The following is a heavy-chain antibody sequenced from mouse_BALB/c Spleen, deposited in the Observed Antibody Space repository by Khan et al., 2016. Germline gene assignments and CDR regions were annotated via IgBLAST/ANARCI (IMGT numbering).Heavy chain of an antibody. D-gene: IGHD2-4*01. J-gene: IGHJ3*01. V-gene: IGHV5-4*02. CDR2: ISDGGSYT. CDR1: GFTFSDYY. CDR3: AREGLRRGFAY. Sequence: EVELVESGGGLVKPGGSLKLSCAASGFTFSDYYMYWVRQTPEKRLEWVATISDGGSYTYYPDSVKGRFTISRDNAKNNLYLQMSSLKSEDTAMYYCAREGLRRGFAYWGQGTLVTVFA.